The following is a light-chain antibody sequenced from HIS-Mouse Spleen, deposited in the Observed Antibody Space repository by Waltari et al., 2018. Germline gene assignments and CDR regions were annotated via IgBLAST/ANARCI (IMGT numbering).Light chain of an antibody. Sequence: QSALTQPRSVSGSPGQSVTISCTGTSSDVGGYNYVSWYQQHPGKAPKLLIYDVSKPPSGFPDRFSGSKSVNTASLTISGLQAEDEADYYCCSYAGSYTFPYVFGTGTKVTVL. V-gene: IGLV2-11*01. J-gene: IGLJ1*01. CDR2: DVS. CDR1: SSDVGGYNY. CDR3: CSYAGSYTFPYV.